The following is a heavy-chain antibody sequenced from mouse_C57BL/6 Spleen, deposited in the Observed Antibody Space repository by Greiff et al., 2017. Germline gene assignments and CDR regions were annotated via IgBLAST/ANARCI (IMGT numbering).Heavy chain of an antibody. CDR1: GYAFSSSW. CDR3: ARTSYYGYDLDY. D-gene: IGHD2-9*01. CDR2: IYPGDGDT. Sequence: VQLQQSGPELVKPGASVKISCKASGYAFSSSWMNWVKQRPGKGLEWIGRIYPGDGDTNYNGKFKGKATLTADKSSSTAYMQLSSLTSEDSAVXFCARTSYYGYDLDYWGQGTTLTVSS. V-gene: IGHV1-82*01. J-gene: IGHJ2*01.